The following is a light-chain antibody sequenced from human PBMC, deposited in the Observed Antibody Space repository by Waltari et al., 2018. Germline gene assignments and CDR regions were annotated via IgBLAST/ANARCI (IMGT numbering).Light chain of an antibody. CDR2: AVS. CDR3: SSYAGSSKGV. Sequence: QSALTQPASVSGSPGQSITISCTGTSSDVGNYKRVSWYQQHPGKAPKLMIYAVSKPPSGVSDRFSGSQSGDMASLTISGLQPEDEAEYFCSSYAGSSKGVFGGGTKVTVL. CDR1: SSDVGNYKR. J-gene: IGLJ2*01. V-gene: IGLV2-23*02.